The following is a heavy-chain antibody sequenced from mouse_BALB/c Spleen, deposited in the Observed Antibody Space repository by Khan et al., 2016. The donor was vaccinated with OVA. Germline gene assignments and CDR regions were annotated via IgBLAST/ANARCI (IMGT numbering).Heavy chain of an antibody. CDR2: INSGSTTI. CDR1: GFTFSSFG. D-gene: IGHD4-1*01. V-gene: IGHV5-17*02. J-gene: IGHJ2*01. CDR3: ARGNWAY. Sequence: EVELVESGGGLVQPGGSRKLSCAASGFTFSSFGMHWVRQAPEQGLEWVAYINSGSTTIYYADPVKGRFTISSDNPQNHLFLQMTSLRSEDTAMYYGARGNWAYWGQGTTLTVSS.